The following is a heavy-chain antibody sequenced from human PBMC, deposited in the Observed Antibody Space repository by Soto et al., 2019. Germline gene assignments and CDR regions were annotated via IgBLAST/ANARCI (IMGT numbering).Heavy chain of an antibody. V-gene: IGHV4-34*01. CDR3: ARGGGWIDAFDI. D-gene: IGHD5-12*01. CDR1: GGSFSGYY. Sequence: QVQLQQWGAGLLKPSETLSLTCAVYGGSFSGYYWSWIRQPPGKGLEWIGEINHSGSTNYNPSLKSRVTLSVDTSKNQFSLKLSSVTAADTAVYYGARGGGWIDAFDIWGQGTMVTVSS. J-gene: IGHJ3*02. CDR2: INHSGST.